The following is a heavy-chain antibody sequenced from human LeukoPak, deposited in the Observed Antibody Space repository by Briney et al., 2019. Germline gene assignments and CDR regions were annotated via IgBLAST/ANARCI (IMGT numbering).Heavy chain of an antibody. J-gene: IGHJ4*02. V-gene: IGHV3-23*01. Sequence: GGSLRLSCAASGFPFSSYAMGWVRQAPGKGLEWVSGVSGSGGSTYYADSVKGRFTISRDNSKNTVYLQMNSLRAEDTALYYCAKGIEAVRLSFDYWGQGTLVTVSS. D-gene: IGHD6-13*01. CDR3: AKGIEAVRLSFDY. CDR1: GFPFSSYA. CDR2: VSGSGGST.